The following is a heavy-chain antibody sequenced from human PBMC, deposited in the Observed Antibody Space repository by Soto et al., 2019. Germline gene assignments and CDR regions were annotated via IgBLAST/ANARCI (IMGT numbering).Heavy chain of an antibody. CDR1: GFTFSSYG. V-gene: IGHV3-30*18. CDR3: AKDLGAARPFIRGYYYYGMDV. CDR2: ISYDGSNK. J-gene: IGHJ6*02. D-gene: IGHD6-6*01. Sequence: QVQLVESGGGVVQPGSSLRLSCAASGFTFSSYGMHWVRQAPGKGLEWVAVISYDGSNKYYADSVKGQFTISRDNCKNTLYLATNSLRAEDTAVYYCAKDLGAARPFIRGYYYYGMDVWGQGTTVTVSS.